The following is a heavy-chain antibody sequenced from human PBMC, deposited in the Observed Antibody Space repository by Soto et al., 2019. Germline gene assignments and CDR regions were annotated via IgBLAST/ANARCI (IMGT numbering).Heavy chain of an antibody. CDR3: ARHFSWRDQPSSGFDP. CDR2: IFYSGST. Sequence: QLQLQESGPGLVKPSETLSLTCIVSGGSISNTNYYWGWIRQPPGKGLEWIGSIFYSGSTYYKLSLKSRVTISVDTSKNQFSLKLSSVTAADTALYYCARHFSWRDQPSSGFDPWGQGTLVTVSS. D-gene: IGHD3-3*01. J-gene: IGHJ5*02. CDR1: GGSISNTNYY. V-gene: IGHV4-39*01.